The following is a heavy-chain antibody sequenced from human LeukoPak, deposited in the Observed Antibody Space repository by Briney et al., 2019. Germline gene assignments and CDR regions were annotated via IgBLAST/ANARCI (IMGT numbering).Heavy chain of an antibody. CDR3: TRVGVGGY. Sequence: GGSLRLSCAASGFTFTTFWMTWFRQAPGKGLEWVANIGPDGRSKYYVDSVRGRFTISRDNAKDSLFLQMNSLRADDTAMYFCTRVGVGGYWGQGTLVTVSS. CDR1: GFTFTTFW. CDR2: IGPDGRSK. J-gene: IGHJ4*02. V-gene: IGHV3-7*01. D-gene: IGHD3-16*01.